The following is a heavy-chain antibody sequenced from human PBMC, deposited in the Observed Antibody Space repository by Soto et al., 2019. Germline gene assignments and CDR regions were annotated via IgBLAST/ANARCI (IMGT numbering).Heavy chain of an antibody. J-gene: IGHJ4*02. CDR2: INAGNGNT. V-gene: IGHV1-3*01. CDR1: GYTFTSYV. Sequence: QVQLVQSGAEVKKPGASVKVSCKASGYTFTSYVLHWVRQAPGQRPEWMGWINAGNGNTKYSQNFQGRVTISKNTSASTVYIELLSLISDDTAVYYCARDRTYYGDYMGDYWGQGTLVAVSS. CDR3: ARDRTYYGDYMGDY. D-gene: IGHD4-17*01.